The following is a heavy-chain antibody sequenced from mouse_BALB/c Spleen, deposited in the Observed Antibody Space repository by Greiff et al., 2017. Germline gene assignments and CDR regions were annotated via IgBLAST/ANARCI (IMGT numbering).Heavy chain of an antibody. CDR1: GYAFTNYL. J-gene: IGHJ4*01. CDR3: ARHNWDGAMDY. V-gene: IGHV1-54*03. CDR2: INPGSGGT. Sequence: VQLVESGAELVRPGTSVKVSCKASGYAFTNYLIEWVKQRPGQGLEWIGVINPGSGGTNYNEKFKGKATLTADKSSSTAYMQLSSLTSDDSAVYFCARHNWDGAMDYWGQGTSVTVSS. D-gene: IGHD4-1*01.